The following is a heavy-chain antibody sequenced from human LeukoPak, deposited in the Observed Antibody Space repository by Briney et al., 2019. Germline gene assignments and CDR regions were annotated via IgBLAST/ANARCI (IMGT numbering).Heavy chain of an antibody. CDR1: GGTFSNYG. D-gene: IGHD2-15*01. Sequence: GSSVKVSCKASGGTFSNYGISWVRQAPGQGLEWMGWISAYNGNTNYAQKLQGRVTMTTDTSTSTAYMEVRSLRSDDTAVYYCARELGYCSGGSCYPLDYWGQGTLVTVSS. CDR2: ISAYNGNT. CDR3: ARELGYCSGGSCYPLDY. V-gene: IGHV1-18*01. J-gene: IGHJ4*02.